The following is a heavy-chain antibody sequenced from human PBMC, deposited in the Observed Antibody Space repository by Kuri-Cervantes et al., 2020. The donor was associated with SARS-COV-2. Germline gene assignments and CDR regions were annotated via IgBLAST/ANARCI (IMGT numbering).Heavy chain of an antibody. Sequence: GGSLRLSCAASGFTVSSNYMSWVRQAPGKGLEWVAVISYDGSNKYYADSVKGRFTISRDNSKNTLYLQMNSLRAEDTAVYYCARGLAVEYYSDYWGQGTLVTVSS. CDR2: ISYDGSNK. CDR1: GFTVSSNY. CDR3: ARGLAVEYYSDY. V-gene: IGHV3-30-3*01. J-gene: IGHJ4*02. D-gene: IGHD6-19*01.